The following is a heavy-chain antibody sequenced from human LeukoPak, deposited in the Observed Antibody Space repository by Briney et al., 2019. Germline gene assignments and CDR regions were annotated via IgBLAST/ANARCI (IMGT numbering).Heavy chain of an antibody. D-gene: IGHD6-19*01. V-gene: IGHV3-21*04. J-gene: IGHJ4*02. CDR3: AKDPSIAVAFDY. CDR2: ISSSSSYI. Sequence: GGSLRLSCAASGFTFSSYSMNWVRQAPGKGLEWVSSISSSSSYIYYADSVKGRFTISRDNAKNSLYLQLNSLRAEDTAVYYCAKDPSIAVAFDYWGQGTLVTVSS. CDR1: GFTFSSYS.